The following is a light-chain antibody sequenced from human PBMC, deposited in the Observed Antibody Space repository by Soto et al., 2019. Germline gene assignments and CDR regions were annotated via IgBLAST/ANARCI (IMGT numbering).Light chain of an antibody. CDR1: RSNIGSNY. Sequence: QAVLTQPPSASGTPGQRVTISCSGSRSNIGSNYVYWYQQLPGTAPKLLIYRNNQRPSGGPDRFSGSKSGTSASLAISGLRSEDEADYYCAAWDDSLSGWVFGGGTKLTVL. V-gene: IGLV1-47*01. J-gene: IGLJ3*02. CDR3: AAWDDSLSGWV. CDR2: RNN.